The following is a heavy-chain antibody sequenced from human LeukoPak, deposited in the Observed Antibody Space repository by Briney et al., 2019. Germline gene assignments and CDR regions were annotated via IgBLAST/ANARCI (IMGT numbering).Heavy chain of an antibody. CDR3: AKTYYDILTGRPYYYYGMDV. CDR1: GFTFSSYS. V-gene: IGHV3-21*04. J-gene: IGHJ6*04. D-gene: IGHD3-9*01. CDR2: ISSSSSYI. Sequence: GGSLRLSCAASGFTFSSYSMNWVRQAPGKGLEWVSSISSSSSYIYYADSVKGRFTISRDNSKNTLYLQMNSLRAEDTAVYYCAKTYYDILTGRPYYYYGMDVWGKGTTVTVSS.